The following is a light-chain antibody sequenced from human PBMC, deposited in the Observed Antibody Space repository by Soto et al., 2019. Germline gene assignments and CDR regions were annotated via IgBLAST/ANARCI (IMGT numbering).Light chain of an antibody. V-gene: IGKV3-15*01. J-gene: IGKJ2*01. CDR1: QSVSSN. CDR3: QQYNHWPPGT. CDR2: GAS. Sequence: EIVMTQSPATLSVSPGERATLSCRASQSVSSNLAWYQQKPGQAPRLLIYGASTRATGIPGRFSGSGSGTEFTLTISSLQSEDFAVYCQQYNHWPPGTFGQGTKLEIK.